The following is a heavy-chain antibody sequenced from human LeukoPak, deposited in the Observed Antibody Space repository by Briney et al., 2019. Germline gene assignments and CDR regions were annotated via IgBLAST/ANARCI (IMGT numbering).Heavy chain of an antibody. V-gene: IGHV4-59*01. CDR2: IYYSGST. Sequence: SETLSLTCTVSGGSISSYYWSWIRQPPGKGLEWIGYIYYSGSTSYNPSLKSRVTMLVDTSKKQFSLKLSSVTAADTAVYYCARYQTPIAAAGSRYAFDIWGQGTMVTVSA. J-gene: IGHJ3*02. D-gene: IGHD6-13*01. CDR3: ARYQTPIAAAGSRYAFDI. CDR1: GGSISSYY.